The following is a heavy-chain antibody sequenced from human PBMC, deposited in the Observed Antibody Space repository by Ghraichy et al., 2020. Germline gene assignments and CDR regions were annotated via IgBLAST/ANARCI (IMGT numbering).Heavy chain of an antibody. CDR1: GFTFRNYG. J-gene: IGHJ4*02. CDR2: ISGSST. V-gene: IGHV3-23*01. CDR3: ARCREGGSDYFDH. D-gene: IGHD5-12*01. Sequence: GGSLRLSCTASGFTFRNYGMSWVRQVPGKGLEWVSAISGSSTYYADSVKGRLTISRDNSKNTLYLQMNSLRAEDTAVYYCARCREGGSDYFDHWGQGTLVTVSS.